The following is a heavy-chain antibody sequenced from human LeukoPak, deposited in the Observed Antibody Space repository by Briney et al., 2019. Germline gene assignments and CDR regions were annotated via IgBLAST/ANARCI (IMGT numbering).Heavy chain of an antibody. CDR2: IKSKTDGGTT. Sequence: GGSLRLSCAASGFTFSNAWMSWVRQAPGKGLEWVGRIKSKTDGGTTDYAAPVKGRLTISRDDSKNTLYLQVNSLKAEDTAVYYCAKRGVPYGDFVDYWGQGTLVTVSS. CDR3: AKRGVPYGDFVDY. V-gene: IGHV3-15*01. J-gene: IGHJ4*02. CDR1: GFTFSNAW. D-gene: IGHD4-17*01.